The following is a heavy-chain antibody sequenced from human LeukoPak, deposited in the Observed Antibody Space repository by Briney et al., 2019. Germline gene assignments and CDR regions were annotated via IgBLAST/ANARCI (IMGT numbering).Heavy chain of an antibody. V-gene: IGHV4-59*08. D-gene: IGHD2-21*02. CDR3: ARLGDEAFDY. J-gene: IGHJ4*02. CDR2: IYYSGST. Sequence: SETLSLTCTVSGGSISSYYWSWLRQPPGKGLEWIGYIYYSGSTNYNPSLKSRVTISVDTSKNQFSLKLSSVTAADTAVYYCARLGDEAFDYWGQGTLVTVSS. CDR1: GGSISSYY.